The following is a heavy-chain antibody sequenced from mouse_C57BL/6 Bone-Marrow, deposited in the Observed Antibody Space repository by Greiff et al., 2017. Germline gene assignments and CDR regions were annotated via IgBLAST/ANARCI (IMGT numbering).Heavy chain of an antibody. V-gene: IGHV1-7*01. J-gene: IGHJ2*01. CDR3: ARCVDDGYHYFDY. CDR2: INPRSGYT. D-gene: IGHD2-3*01. CDR1: GYTFTSYW. Sequence: QVQLKQSGAELAKPGASVKLSCTASGYTFTSYWMHWVKQRPGQGLEWIGYINPRSGYTKYNQKFQEKATLTADKSSSTAYMQLSSLTYEDSAVYDCARCVDDGYHYFDYWGQGTTLTVSS.